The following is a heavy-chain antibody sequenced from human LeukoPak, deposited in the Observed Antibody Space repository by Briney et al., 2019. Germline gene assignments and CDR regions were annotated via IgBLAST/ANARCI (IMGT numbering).Heavy chain of an antibody. CDR2: INAGNGKT. V-gene: IGHV1-3*01. D-gene: IGHD2-21*01. Sequence: ASVTVSFTASGFSFTQHAMNWVRQAPGQRLEWMGWINAGNGKTKYSQKLQDRVTITRDTSASTTYMELNSLRSEDTAIYYCARGIWSSHNKEYFFYYWGQGTLVTVSS. CDR3: ARGIWSSHNKEYFFYY. J-gene: IGHJ4*02. CDR1: GFSFTQHA.